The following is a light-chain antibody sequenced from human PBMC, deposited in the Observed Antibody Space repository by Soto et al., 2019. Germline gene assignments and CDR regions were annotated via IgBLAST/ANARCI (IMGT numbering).Light chain of an antibody. CDR3: QQYGSSPPT. CDR2: GAS. CDR1: QSVSSSY. V-gene: IGKV3-20*01. Sequence: EIVMTQSPATLSVSPGERATLSCRAGQSVSSSYLAWYQQKPGQAPRLLIYGASSRATGIPDRFSGSGSGTDFTLTISRLEPEDFAVYYCQQYGSSPPTFGQGTKVDIK. J-gene: IGKJ1*01.